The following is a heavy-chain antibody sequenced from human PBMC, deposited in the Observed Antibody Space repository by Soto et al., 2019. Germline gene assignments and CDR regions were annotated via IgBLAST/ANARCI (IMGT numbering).Heavy chain of an antibody. Sequence: QVQLQQWGAGLLKPSETLSLNCAVTGGSLSGYYWSWIRQPPGKGLGWIGEVKDGGHTNYSPSLRGRVTISSDTSNNQFPLRLNSVTAADTGVYYCARGQEGVVATHWDQGSLVTVSS. D-gene: IGHD5-12*01. CDR2: VKDGGHT. CDR1: GGSLSGYY. J-gene: IGHJ4*02. CDR3: ARGQEGVVATH. V-gene: IGHV4-34*01.